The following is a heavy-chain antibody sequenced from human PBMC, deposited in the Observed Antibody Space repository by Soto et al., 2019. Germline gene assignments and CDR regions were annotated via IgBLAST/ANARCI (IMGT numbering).Heavy chain of an antibody. Sequence: QVQLVESGGGVVQPRRSLRLSCAASGFTFSSYGMHWVRQAPGKGLEWVAVISYDGSNKYYADSVKGRFTISRDNSKNTLYLQTNSLRAEDTAVYYCAKAASYAMLGWYFDLWGRGTLVTVSS. CDR3: AKAASYAMLGWYFDL. D-gene: IGHD2-2*01. V-gene: IGHV3-30*18. CDR1: GFTFSSYG. CDR2: ISYDGSNK. J-gene: IGHJ2*01.